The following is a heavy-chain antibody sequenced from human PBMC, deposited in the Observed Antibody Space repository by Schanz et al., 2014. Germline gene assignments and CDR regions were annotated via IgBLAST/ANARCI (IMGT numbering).Heavy chain of an antibody. Sequence: EVQLVESGGGLVQPGGSLRLSCAASGFTFSDSWMHWVRQAPGKGLVWVSRTSNDGSFTTFADSVKGRFTISRDNAKNTLYLQMXXXXXXXTAVYYCVRDTDYXFXYWGQGTLVTVSS. J-gene: IGHJ4*02. V-gene: IGHV3-74*01. CDR1: GFTFSDSW. CDR3: VRDTDYXFXY. D-gene: IGHD4-17*01. CDR2: TSNDGSFT.